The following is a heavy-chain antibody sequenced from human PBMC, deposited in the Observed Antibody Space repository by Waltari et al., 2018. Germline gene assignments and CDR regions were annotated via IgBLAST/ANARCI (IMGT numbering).Heavy chain of an antibody. J-gene: IGHJ5*02. CDR1: GYTFTGYY. D-gene: IGHD6-13*01. V-gene: IGHV1-2*02. CDR2: INPNSGGT. CDR3: ARVKMVAAAGRNNWFDP. Sequence: QVQLVQSGAEVKKPGASVKVSCKASGYTFTGYYMHWVRQAPGQGLEWMGWINPNSGGTNYAQKFQGRVTMTRDTSISTAYMELSRLRSDDTAVYYCARVKMVAAAGRNNWFDPWGQGTLVTVSS.